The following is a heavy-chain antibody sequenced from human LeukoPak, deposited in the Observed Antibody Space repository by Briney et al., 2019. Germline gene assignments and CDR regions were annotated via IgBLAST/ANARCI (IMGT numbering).Heavy chain of an antibody. CDR3: ARVAYYYDTATYYNPAHLDF. J-gene: IGHJ4*02. V-gene: IGHV4-59*01. CDR1: GGSMSNYY. D-gene: IGHD3-10*01. CDR2: VYYRGST. Sequence: SETLSLTCTVSGGSMSNYYWTWIRQPPGKGLEWLGYVYYRGSTNYNPSPKSRVTISVDTSENQFSLKLSSVTAADTAVYYCARVAYYYDTATYYNPAHLDFWGQGALVTVSS.